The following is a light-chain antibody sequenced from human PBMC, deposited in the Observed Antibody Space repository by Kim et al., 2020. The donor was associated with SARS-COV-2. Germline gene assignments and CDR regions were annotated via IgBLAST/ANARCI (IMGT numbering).Light chain of an antibody. V-gene: IGKV1-17*03. Sequence: IRMTQSPSAMSASGGDRVTITCRASQGISDSLAWFQQTPGKVPKRLISAASNLQSGVPSRFSGSGSGTEFTLTISSLQPEDFATYYCIQHKIYPYTLGKGTKLEI. CDR3: IQHKIYPYT. CDR2: AAS. CDR1: QGISDS. J-gene: IGKJ2*01.